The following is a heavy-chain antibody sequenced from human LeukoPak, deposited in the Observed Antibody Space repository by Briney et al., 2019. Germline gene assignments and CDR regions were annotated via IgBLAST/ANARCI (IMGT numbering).Heavy chain of an antibody. D-gene: IGHD1-26*01. V-gene: IGHV3-64*04. Sequence: GGSLRLSCSASGFTFNRVYLHWVRQAPGKGLEFVSHISSNGATTYYADSVKGRFTISRDNSKNTLYLQMNSLRAEDTAVYYCARDRVGATDYFDYWGQGTLVTVSS. CDR1: GFTFNRVY. CDR2: ISSNGATT. CDR3: ARDRVGATDYFDY. J-gene: IGHJ4*02.